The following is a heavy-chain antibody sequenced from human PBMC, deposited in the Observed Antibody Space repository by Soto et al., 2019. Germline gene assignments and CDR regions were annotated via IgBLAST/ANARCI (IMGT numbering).Heavy chain of an antibody. D-gene: IGHD1-26*01. Sequence: QVQLVQSGGGVVQPGRSLRLSCAASGFIFSSYAMHWVRQAPGKGLEWLSLISYDGSHEFYADSVKGRFTISRDNSKNTLYLQMNNLRIEDTAVYYCTEQVDRCAGAFDVWGQGTVVTVSS. CDR2: ISYDGSHE. CDR1: GFIFSSYA. V-gene: IGHV3-30-3*01. J-gene: IGHJ3*01. CDR3: TEQVDRCAGAFDV.